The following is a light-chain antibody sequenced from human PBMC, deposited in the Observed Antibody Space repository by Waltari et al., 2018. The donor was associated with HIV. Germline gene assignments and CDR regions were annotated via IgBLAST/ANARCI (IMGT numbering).Light chain of an antibody. V-gene: IGLV2-14*03. Sequence: QSALTQPAPVAGSPGQSLTISRTGPSSDVGGNNYVSCYQHHPSKAPKLMIYDVNTRPSGVSNRFSGSKSGTTASLTISGLQAEDEADYYCSSYTSSSTRVFGTGTKVTVL. CDR3: SSYTSSSTRV. CDR2: DVN. J-gene: IGLJ1*01. CDR1: SSDVGGNNY.